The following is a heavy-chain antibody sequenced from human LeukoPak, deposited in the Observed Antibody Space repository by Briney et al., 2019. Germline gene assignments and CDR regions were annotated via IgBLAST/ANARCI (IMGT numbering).Heavy chain of an antibody. J-gene: IGHJ4*02. CDR1: GFSSSDYG. CDR3: VKGTTTVTAFVFDY. D-gene: IGHD4-17*01. V-gene: IGHV3-30*02. CDR2: IRYDGSSK. Sequence: GGSLRLSCTASGFSSSDYGMHWVRQAPGKGPEWVAFIRYDGSSKYYAVSVKGRFTISRDNSRNTLYLQMNSLRAEDTALYYCVKGTTTVTAFVFDYWGQGTLVTVSS.